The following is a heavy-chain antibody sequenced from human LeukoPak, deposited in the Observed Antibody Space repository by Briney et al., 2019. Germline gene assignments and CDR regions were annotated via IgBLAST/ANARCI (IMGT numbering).Heavy chain of an antibody. V-gene: IGHV3-15*01. CDR3: TAYYYDTSGRLD. CDR2: IKSKTDGGTT. J-gene: IGHJ4*02. CDR1: GFTVSNAW. Sequence: GGSLRLSCAASGFTVSNAWMNWVRQGPGKGLEWVGRIKSKTDGGTTDYAAPVKGRFTISRDDSKNTLYLQMNSLKTEDTAVYYCTAYYYDTSGRLDWGQGTLVTVSS. D-gene: IGHD3-22*01.